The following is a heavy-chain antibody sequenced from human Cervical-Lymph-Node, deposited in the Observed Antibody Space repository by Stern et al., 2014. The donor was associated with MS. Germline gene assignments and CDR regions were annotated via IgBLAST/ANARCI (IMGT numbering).Heavy chain of an antibody. J-gene: IGHJ4*02. V-gene: IGHV1-69*01. CDR2: TIPIYDTP. D-gene: IGHD1-1*01. CDR1: GGIFSSYG. Sequence: VQLEESGAEVKKPGSSVKVSCKASGGIFSSYGINWVRQAPGHGLEWMGGTIPIYDTPNYAQKSLGRVTINADESTSTAYMELSSLATEDTAVYYCARARWNAPFDYWGQGTLVTVSS. CDR3: ARARWNAPFDY.